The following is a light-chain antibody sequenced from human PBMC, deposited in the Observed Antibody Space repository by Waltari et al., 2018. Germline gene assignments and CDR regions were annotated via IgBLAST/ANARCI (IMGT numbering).Light chain of an antibody. CDR1: QSLTKRY. J-gene: IGKJ2*01. V-gene: IGKV3-20*01. CDR2: GAS. CDR3: QQYGSSIMYT. Sequence: IVLTQSPGTLSLSPGERATLSCRASQSLTKRYLAWYQQKPGQAPRLLIYGASSRAAGIPDRFSGSGSGTDFTLTISRLEPDDFAVYYCQQYGSSIMYTFGQGTKLEIK.